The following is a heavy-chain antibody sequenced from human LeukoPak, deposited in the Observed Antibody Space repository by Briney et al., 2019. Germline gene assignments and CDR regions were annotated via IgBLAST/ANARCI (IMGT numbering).Heavy chain of an antibody. CDR1: GFTFSDYW. Sequence: GGSLILSCAASGFTFSDYWMSWVRQAPGKGLEWVANIKQDGSEKYYVDSVKGRFTISRDNSKNTLYLQMNSLRAEDTAVFYCARDYYDFWSGYYPRQYYYMDVWGKGTTVSVSS. V-gene: IGHV3-7*01. D-gene: IGHD3-3*01. CDR2: IKQDGSEK. CDR3: ARDYYDFWSGYYPRQYYYMDV. J-gene: IGHJ6*03.